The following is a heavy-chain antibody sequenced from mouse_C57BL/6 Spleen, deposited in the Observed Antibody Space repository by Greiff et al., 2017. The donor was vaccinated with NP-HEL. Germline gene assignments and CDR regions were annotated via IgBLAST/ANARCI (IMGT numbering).Heavy chain of an antibody. D-gene: IGHD2-5*01. Sequence: QVQLQQPGAELVKPGASVKLSCKASGYTFTSYWMQWVKQRPGQGLEWIGEIDPSDSYTNYNQKFKGKATLTVDTSSSTAYMQLSSLTSEDSAVYYCARRYYSNFPWFAYWGQGTLVTVSA. CDR2: IDPSDSYT. V-gene: IGHV1-50*01. CDR1: GYTFTSYW. J-gene: IGHJ3*01. CDR3: ARRYYSNFPWFAY.